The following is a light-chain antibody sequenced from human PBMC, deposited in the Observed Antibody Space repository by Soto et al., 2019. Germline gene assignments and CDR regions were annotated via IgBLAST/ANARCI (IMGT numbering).Light chain of an antibody. CDR1: SRDIGDYNY. J-gene: IGLJ2*01. CDR3: SSYVGSNNWV. V-gene: IGLV2-8*01. CDR2: EVS. Sequence: QSALTQPPSASGSPGQSVTISCTGTSRDIGDYNYVSWYQQHPGKAPKLMIYEVSKRPSGVPDRFSGSKSGNTAALTVSGLQAEDEADYYCSSYVGSNNWVFGGGTKVTVL.